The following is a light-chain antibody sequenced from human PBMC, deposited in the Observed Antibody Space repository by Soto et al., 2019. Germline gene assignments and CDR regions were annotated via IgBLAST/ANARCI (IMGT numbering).Light chain of an antibody. CDR1: SSDVGGYNY. CDR2: EVS. Sequence: SVLTQPASVSGSPGQSITISCTGTSSDVGGYNYVSWYQRHPGKAPKLMIYEVSNRPSGVSNRFSGSKSGNTASLTISGLQAEDEADYYCSSYTSSSTLYVFGTGTKVTVL. J-gene: IGLJ1*01. V-gene: IGLV2-14*01. CDR3: SSYTSSSTLYV.